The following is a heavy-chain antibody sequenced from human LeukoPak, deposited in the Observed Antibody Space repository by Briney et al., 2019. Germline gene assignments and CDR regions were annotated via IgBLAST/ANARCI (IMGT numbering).Heavy chain of an antibody. Sequence: SETLSLTCAVYGGSFSGYYWSWIRQPPGKGLEGIGEINHSGSTNYNPSLKSRVTISVDTSKNQFSLKLSSVTAADTAVYYCARRRRIVGATPGAFDIWGQGTMVTVSS. CDR3: ARRRRIVGATPGAFDI. CDR2: INHSGST. CDR1: GGSFSGYY. V-gene: IGHV4-34*01. D-gene: IGHD1-26*01. J-gene: IGHJ3*02.